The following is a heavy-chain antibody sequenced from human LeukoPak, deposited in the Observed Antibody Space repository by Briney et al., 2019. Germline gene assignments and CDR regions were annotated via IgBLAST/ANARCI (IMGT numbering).Heavy chain of an antibody. V-gene: IGHV3-23*01. Sequence: PGGSLRLSCAASGFTFSSYAMSWVRQAPGKGLEWVSAISGSGGSTYYAHSVKGRFTISRDNAKNSLYLQMNSLRAEDTALYYCARDEGSSWSKEAFDIWGQGTMVTVSS. CDR1: GFTFSSYA. J-gene: IGHJ3*02. CDR3: ARDEGSSWSKEAFDI. D-gene: IGHD6-13*01. CDR2: ISGSGGST.